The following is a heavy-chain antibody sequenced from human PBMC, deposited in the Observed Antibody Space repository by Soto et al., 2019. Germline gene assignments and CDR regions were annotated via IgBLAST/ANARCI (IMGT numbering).Heavy chain of an antibody. J-gene: IGHJ6*02. Sequence: VSGGSITRGSYYWAWIRQPPGKGLEWIGTVYYSGSTSYNPSLKGRVTISVDTSKDQFSLKLNSVTAADTAVYYCARTKLLWFGESLNYYGMDVWGQGTTVTVSS. CDR2: VYYSGST. CDR3: ARTKLLWFGESLNYYGMDV. CDR1: GGSITRGSYY. D-gene: IGHD3-10*01. V-gene: IGHV4-39*01.